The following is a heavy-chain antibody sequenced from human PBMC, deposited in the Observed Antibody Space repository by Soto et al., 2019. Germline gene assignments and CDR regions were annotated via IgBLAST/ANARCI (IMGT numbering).Heavy chain of an antibody. V-gene: IGHV4-39*02. Sequence: ADTLSLTCTVSGGSIRSINYYWGWIRQTPGKGLEWIGTIYYSGSTQYNPSLKSRVTISVDTSKNQLSLRAEDTAVYYCARDHPWLVPDYWGQGTLVTVSS. D-gene: IGHD6-19*01. CDR1: GGSIRSINYY. CDR2: IYYSGST. CDR3: ARDHPWLVPDY. J-gene: IGHJ4*02.